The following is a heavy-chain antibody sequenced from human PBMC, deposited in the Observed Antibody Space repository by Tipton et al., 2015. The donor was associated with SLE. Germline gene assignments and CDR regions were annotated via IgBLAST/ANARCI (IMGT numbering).Heavy chain of an antibody. CDR2: ISSSSSYT. D-gene: IGHD6-19*01. J-gene: IGHJ3*02. CDR1: GLTFSDYY. CDR3: ARGAASGWYRAFDI. Sequence: GSLRLSCAASGLTFSDYYMSWIRQAPGKGLEWVSYISSSSSYTNYADSVKGRFTISRDNAKNSLYLQMNSLRAEDTAVYYCARGAASGWYRAFDIWGQGTMVTVSS. V-gene: IGHV3-11*03.